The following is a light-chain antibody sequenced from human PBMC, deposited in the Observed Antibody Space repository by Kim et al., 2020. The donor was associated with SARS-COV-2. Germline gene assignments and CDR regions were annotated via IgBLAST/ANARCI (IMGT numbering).Light chain of an antibody. J-gene: IGKJ1*01. CDR1: ESVTSTY. Sequence: SPGDRATLSCRASESVTSTYLAWYQQKPGQAPRLLIYGASRRATGIPERFSGRGSGTDFTLTIDRLEPEDFAVYYCQHFRRSPWTFGQGTKVDIK. CDR3: QHFRRSPWT. V-gene: IGKV3-20*01. CDR2: GAS.